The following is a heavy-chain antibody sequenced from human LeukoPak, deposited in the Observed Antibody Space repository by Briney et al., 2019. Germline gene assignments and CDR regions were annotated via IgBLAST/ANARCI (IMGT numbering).Heavy chain of an antibody. CDR3: ARGPPPYYYDSSGYYYPGYFDY. J-gene: IGHJ4*02. V-gene: IGHV1-18*01. D-gene: IGHD3-22*01. Sequence: ASVKVPCKASGYTFTSYGISWVRQAPGQGLEWMGWISAYNGNTNYAQKLQGRVTMTTDTSTSTAYMELRSLRSDDTAVYYCARGPPPYYYDSSGYYYPGYFDYWGQGTLVTVSS. CDR1: GYTFTSYG. CDR2: ISAYNGNT.